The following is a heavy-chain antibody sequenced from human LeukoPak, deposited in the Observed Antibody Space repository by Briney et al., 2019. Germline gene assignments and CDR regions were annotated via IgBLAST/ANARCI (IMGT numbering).Heavy chain of an antibody. CDR2: IYYSGST. CDR1: GGSISSYY. V-gene: IGHV4-59*01. Sequence: SETLSLTCTVSGGSISSYYWSWIRQPPGKGLEWIGYIYYSGSTNYNPSLKSRVTISVDTSKNQFSLKLSSVTAADTAVYYCARELVVPAAITGDNWFDPWGQGTLVTVSS. D-gene: IGHD2-2*02. CDR3: ARELVVPAAITGDNWFDP. J-gene: IGHJ5*02.